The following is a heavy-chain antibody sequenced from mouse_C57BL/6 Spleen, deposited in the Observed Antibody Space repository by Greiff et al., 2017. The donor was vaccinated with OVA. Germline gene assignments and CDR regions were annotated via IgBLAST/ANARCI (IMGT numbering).Heavy chain of an antibody. CDR2: IYPGGGYT. Sequence: VKLMESGAELVRPGTSVKMSCKASGYTFTNYWIGWAKQRPGHGLEWIGDIYPGGGYTNYNEKFKGKATLTADKSSSTAYMQFSSLTSEDSAIYYCARYYYGSSSYWYFDVWGTGTTVTVSS. CDR3: ARYYYGSSSYWYFDV. CDR1: GYTFTNYW. D-gene: IGHD1-1*01. J-gene: IGHJ1*03. V-gene: IGHV1-63*01.